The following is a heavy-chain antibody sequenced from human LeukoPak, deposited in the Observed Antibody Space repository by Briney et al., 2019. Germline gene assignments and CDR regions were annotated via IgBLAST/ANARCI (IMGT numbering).Heavy chain of an antibody. V-gene: IGHV1-2*02. CDR3: ARDCESSSGWGSYYYYGMDV. D-gene: IGHD6-19*01. Sequence: GASVKVSCKASGYTFTGYYMHWVRQAPGQGLEWMGWINPNSGGTNYAQKLQGRVTMTTDTSTSTAYMELRSLRSDDTAVYYCARDCESSSGWGSYYYYGMDVWGQGTTVTVSS. J-gene: IGHJ6*02. CDR1: GYTFTGYY. CDR2: INPNSGGT.